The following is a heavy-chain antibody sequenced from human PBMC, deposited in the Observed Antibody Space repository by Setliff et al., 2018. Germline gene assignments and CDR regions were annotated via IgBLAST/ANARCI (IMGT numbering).Heavy chain of an antibody. CDR1: GFTFSSYS. J-gene: IGHJ2*01. D-gene: IGHD1-26*01. V-gene: IGHV3-21*01. CDR2: SSSSSSYI. CDR3: ARDPPWELRYFDL. Sequence: GGSLRLSCAASGFTFSSYSMNWVRQAPGKGLEWVSSSSSSSSYIYYTDSVKVRFAISRDNAKHSLYLQMHSLRAEDTAVYYCARDPPWELRYFDLWGRGTLVTVSS.